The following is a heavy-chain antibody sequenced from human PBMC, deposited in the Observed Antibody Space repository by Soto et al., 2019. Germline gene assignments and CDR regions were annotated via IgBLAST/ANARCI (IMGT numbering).Heavy chain of an antibody. D-gene: IGHD4-17*01. V-gene: IGHV1-69*06. CDR1: GGTLSSYA. Sequence: QVQVVQSGPEVKNPGSSVKVYCKASGGTLSSYAINWVRQAPGQGLEWVGGVIPVFDSTKYAQKFQGRVTITADNSRSTVYLELTGLRFDDTAVYYCARGTLRRDGYTGDRDADYIYTMDVWGQGTTVTVS. J-gene: IGHJ6*02. CDR3: ARGTLRRDGYTGDRDADYIYTMDV. CDR2: VIPVFDST.